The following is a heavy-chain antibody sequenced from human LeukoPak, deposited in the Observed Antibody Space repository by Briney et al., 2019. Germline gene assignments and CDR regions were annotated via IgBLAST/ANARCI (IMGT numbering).Heavy chain of an antibody. D-gene: IGHD2-2*01. CDR2: ISANNGET. CDR3: ARVPPSAHQMLSSDY. CDR1: GYTFTNYG. Sequence: ASVKVSCKASGYTFTNYGISWVRQAPGQGLEWMAWISANNGETRYAQNFQGRVTMTTDTSTSTAYMELRNLRSDDTAVYYCARVPPSAHQMLSSDYWGQGTQVTVSS. J-gene: IGHJ4*02. V-gene: IGHV1-18*04.